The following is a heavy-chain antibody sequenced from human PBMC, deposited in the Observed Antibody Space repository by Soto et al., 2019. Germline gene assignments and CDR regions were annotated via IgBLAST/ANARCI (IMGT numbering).Heavy chain of an antibody. V-gene: IGHV3-13*01. CDR2: IGTLSDT. CDR3: ARGRSFSYDSTPPPMFDP. CDR1: GFAFRSYG. D-gene: IGHD3-10*01. J-gene: IGHJ5*02. Sequence: GGSLRLSCVASGFAFRSYGMNWVRQAPGKGLEWVSGIGTLSDTFYAASVQGRFTISRQNAKNSVYLQMNSLRAGDTAFYYCARGRSFSYDSTPPPMFDPWGQGTLVTVSS.